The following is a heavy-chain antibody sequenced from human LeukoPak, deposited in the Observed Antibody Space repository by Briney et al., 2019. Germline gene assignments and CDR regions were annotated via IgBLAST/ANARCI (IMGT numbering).Heavy chain of an antibody. CDR2: INPNSGGT. V-gene: IGHV1-2*02. D-gene: IGHD2-2*01. J-gene: IGHJ5*02. CDR3: ARNGSPAAEGLYLGGWFYP. Sequence: ATVNVSCTASRYTFTGYYMHWVRQAPGQGLEWIGWINPNSGGTNYAQKLQGRVTMTRDTSISTAYMELSRLRSDDTAVYYCARNGSPAAEGLYLGGWFYPWGQGTLVTVSS. CDR1: RYTFTGYY.